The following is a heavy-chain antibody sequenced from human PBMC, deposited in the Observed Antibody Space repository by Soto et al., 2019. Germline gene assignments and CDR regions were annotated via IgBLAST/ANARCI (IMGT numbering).Heavy chain of an antibody. J-gene: IGHJ3*02. CDR1: GYSFTSYW. CDR2: IDPSDSYT. D-gene: IGHD3-22*01. Sequence: GESLKISCKGSGYSFTSYWISWVRQMPGKGLEWMGRIDPSDSYTNYSPSFQGHVTISADKSISTAYLQWSSLKASVTAMYYCARLYADYYDSSGQNAFDIWGQGTMVTVSS. V-gene: IGHV5-10-1*01. CDR3: ARLYADYYDSSGQNAFDI.